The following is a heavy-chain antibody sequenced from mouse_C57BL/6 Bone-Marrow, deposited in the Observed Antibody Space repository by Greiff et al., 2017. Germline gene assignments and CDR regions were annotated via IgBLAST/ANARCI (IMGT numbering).Heavy chain of an antibody. Sequence: VQLQQSGAELVRPGASVKLSCTASGFNIQDDYMHWVKQRPEQGLEWIGWIDPENGDTEYASKFQGKATITADTSSNTAYLQLCSLTSEHTAVYYCTTRDDSDVRFSYWGQGPLVPASA. J-gene: IGHJ3*01. CDR3: TTRDDSDVRFSY. V-gene: IGHV14-4*01. CDR1: GFNIQDDY. CDR2: IDPENGDT. D-gene: IGHD3-3*01.